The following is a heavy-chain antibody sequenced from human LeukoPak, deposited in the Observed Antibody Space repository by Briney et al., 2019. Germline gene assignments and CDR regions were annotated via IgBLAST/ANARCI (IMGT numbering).Heavy chain of an antibody. V-gene: IGHV7-4-1*02. J-gene: IGHJ4*02. Sequence: ASVKVSCKASGYTFTSYAMNWVRQAPGQGLEWMGWINTNTGNPTYAQGFTGRFVFSLDTSVSTAYLQISSLKAEDTAVYYCARAPRHLMTTVTTVDDYWGQGTLVTVSS. CDR2: INTNTGNP. D-gene: IGHD4-17*01. CDR1: GYTFTSYA. CDR3: ARAPRHLMTTVTTVDDY.